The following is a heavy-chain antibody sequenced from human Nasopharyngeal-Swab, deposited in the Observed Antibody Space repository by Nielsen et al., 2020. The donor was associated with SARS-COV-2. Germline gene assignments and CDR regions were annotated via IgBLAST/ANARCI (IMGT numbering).Heavy chain of an antibody. J-gene: IGHJ3*02. CDR1: GYTFTSYA. V-gene: IGHV1-3*01. Sequence: ASVKVSCKASGYTFTSYAMHWVRQAPGQRLEWMGWINAGNGNTKYSQKFQGRVTITRDTSASTAYMELSSLRSEDTAVYYCARAHSSGGAFDIWGQGTMVTVSS. D-gene: IGHD6-25*01. CDR3: ARAHSSGGAFDI. CDR2: INAGNGNT.